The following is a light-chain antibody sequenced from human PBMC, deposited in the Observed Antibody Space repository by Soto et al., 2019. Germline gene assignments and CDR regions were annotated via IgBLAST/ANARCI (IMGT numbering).Light chain of an antibody. CDR1: QGIRNN. Sequence: DIQMTQSPSSLSASAGDRVTITCRASQGIRNNLAWYQQKPGKVPKLLIYAASTLQSGVPSRFRGSGSGTYFTLTFSCLQPEEVATYYCQKYSSVPFTFGPGTSVEI. CDR2: AAS. J-gene: IGKJ3*01. CDR3: QKYSSVPFT. V-gene: IGKV1-27*01.